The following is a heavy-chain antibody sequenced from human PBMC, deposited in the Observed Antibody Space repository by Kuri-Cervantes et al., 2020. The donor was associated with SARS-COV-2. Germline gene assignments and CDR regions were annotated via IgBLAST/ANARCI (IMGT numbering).Heavy chain of an antibody. Sequence: GASLKISGAASGFTFSSYWMSWVRQAPGKGLEWVSAISGSGGSTYYADSVKGRFSISRDNSKNTLYLQMNSLRAEDTAVYYCAKVQQLGSSWYWFDPWGQGTLVTVSS. J-gene: IGHJ5*02. V-gene: IGHV3-23*01. CDR2: ISGSGGST. CDR3: AKVQQLGSSWYWFDP. D-gene: IGHD6-13*01. CDR1: GFTFSSYW.